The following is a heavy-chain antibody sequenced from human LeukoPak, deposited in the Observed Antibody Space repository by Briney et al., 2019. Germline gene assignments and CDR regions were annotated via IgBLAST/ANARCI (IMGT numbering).Heavy chain of an antibody. D-gene: IGHD4-17*01. CDR3: ARDYGDYDPFDY. J-gene: IGHJ4*02. CDR2: IIPIFGTA. CDR1: GGTFSSYA. Sequence: GASVKVSCKASGGTFSSYAISWVRQAPGQGLEWMGRIIPIFGTANYAQKFQRRVTITTDESTRTAYMEPTSLRSEDLAVYYCARDYGDYDPFDYWGQGTLVTVSS. V-gene: IGHV1-69*05.